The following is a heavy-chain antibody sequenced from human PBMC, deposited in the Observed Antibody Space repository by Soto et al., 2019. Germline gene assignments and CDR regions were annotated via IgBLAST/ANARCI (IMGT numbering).Heavy chain of an antibody. CDR1: GYTFTGYY. J-gene: IGHJ3*02. CDR3: ARGGRVLLWFGESAYASDI. D-gene: IGHD3-10*01. CDR2: INPNSGGT. V-gene: IGHV1-2*04. Sequence: ASVKVSCKASGYTFTGYYIHWVRQAPGQGLEWMGWINPNSGGTNFAQKFQGWVTMTRDTSISTAYMELSRLRSDDTAVYYCARGGRVLLWFGESAYASDIWGQGTMVTVSS.